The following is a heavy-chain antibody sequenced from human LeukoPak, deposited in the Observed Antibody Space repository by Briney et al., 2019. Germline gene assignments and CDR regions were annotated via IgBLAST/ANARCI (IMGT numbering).Heavy chain of an antibody. Sequence: GGSLRLSCAASGFTFSVYAMTWVRQAPGKGLEWVSVISADSGTTYYADSVKGRFTISRDNSENTVYLQMTSLRADDTAVYYCARDTWGYASAFDIWGQGTMVTVSS. CDR2: ISADSGTT. CDR3: ARDTWGYASAFDI. CDR1: GFTFSVYA. V-gene: IGHV3-23*01. J-gene: IGHJ3*02. D-gene: IGHD5-12*01.